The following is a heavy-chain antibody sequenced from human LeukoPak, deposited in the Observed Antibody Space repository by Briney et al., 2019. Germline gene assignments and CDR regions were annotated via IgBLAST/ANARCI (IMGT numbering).Heavy chain of an antibody. CDR3: AREGSMTARPFVSIDY. D-gene: IGHD6-6*01. J-gene: IGHJ4*02. CDR2: IHTSGNT. V-gene: IGHV4-4*07. Sequence: PSETLSLTCAVYGGSFSGYYWSWIRQPAGKGLEWIGRIHTSGNTDYDPSLKGRVTMSVDTSKNQFSLKLSSVTAADTAVYYCAREGSMTARPFVSIDYWGQGTLVTISS. CDR1: GGSFSGYY.